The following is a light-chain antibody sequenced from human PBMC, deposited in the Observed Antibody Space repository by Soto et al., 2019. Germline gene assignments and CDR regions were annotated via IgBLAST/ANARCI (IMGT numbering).Light chain of an antibody. CDR2: GAS. Sequence: EIVLTQSPGTLSLSPGERATLSCRASQSVSSNYLAWYQQKPGQAPRLLIYGASAWATGIPDRFSGSGSGTDFTLTISRLEPEDFAVYFCQHYDSSPWTFGQGTKVEIK. CDR1: QSVSSNY. J-gene: IGKJ1*01. CDR3: QHYDSSPWT. V-gene: IGKV3-20*01.